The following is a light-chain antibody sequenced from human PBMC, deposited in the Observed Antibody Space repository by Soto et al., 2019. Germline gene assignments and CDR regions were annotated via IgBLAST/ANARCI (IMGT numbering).Light chain of an antibody. CDR3: SSYTSSSTLVV. Sequence: QSVLTRPASVSGSPGQSITISCTGTSSDVGGYNYVSWYQQHPGKAPKLVIYEVSNRPSGVSNRFSGSKSGNTASLTISGLQAEDEADYYCSSYTSSSTLVVFGTGTKGTVL. CDR2: EVS. V-gene: IGLV2-14*01. CDR1: SSDVGGYNY. J-gene: IGLJ1*01.